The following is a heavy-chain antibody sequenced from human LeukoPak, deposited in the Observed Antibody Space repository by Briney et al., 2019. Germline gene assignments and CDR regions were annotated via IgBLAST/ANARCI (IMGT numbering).Heavy chain of an antibody. V-gene: IGHV3-23*01. Sequence: GGSLRLSCAASGFTFSSSAMAWVRHAPGKGLEWVSTISYSGSGTYYADSVKGRFTISRDNSENTVYLQMTSLRVEDTAEYYCARVQAAVTTDDAFDIWGQGTMVTVSS. J-gene: IGHJ3*02. CDR3: ARVQAAVTTDDAFDI. CDR1: GFTFSSSA. D-gene: IGHD4-11*01. CDR2: ISYSGSGT.